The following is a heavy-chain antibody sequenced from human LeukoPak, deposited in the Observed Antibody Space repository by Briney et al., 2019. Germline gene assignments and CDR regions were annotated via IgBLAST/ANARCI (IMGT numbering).Heavy chain of an antibody. V-gene: IGHV1-69*05. CDR2: IIPIFGTA. CDR1: GGTFSSYA. D-gene: IGHD5-24*01. J-gene: IGHJ5*02. CDR3: ARQGFVEIATIGWFDP. Sequence: SVKVSCKASGGTFSSYAISWVRQAPGQGLEWMGGIIPIFGTANYAQKFQGRVTITTDESTSTAYMELSSLRSEDTAVYYCARQGFVEIATIGWFDPWGQGTLVTVSS.